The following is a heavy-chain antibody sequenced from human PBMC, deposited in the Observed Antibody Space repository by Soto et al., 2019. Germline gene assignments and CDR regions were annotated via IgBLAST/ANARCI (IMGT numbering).Heavy chain of an antibody. V-gene: IGHV3-33*01. CDR1: GFTFSSYG. CDR3: ARESFSDYVYAFDI. J-gene: IGHJ3*02. Sequence: GSLRLSCAASGFTFSSYGMHWVRQAPGKGLEWVAVIWYDGSNKYYADSVKGRFTISRDNSKNTLYLQMNSLRTEDTAVYYCARESFSDYVYAFDIWGQGTMVTVSS. CDR2: IWYDGSNK. D-gene: IGHD3-16*01.